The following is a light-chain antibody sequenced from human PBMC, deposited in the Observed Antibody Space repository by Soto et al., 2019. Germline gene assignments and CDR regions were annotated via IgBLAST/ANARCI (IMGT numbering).Light chain of an antibody. CDR3: QQYNNWPPYT. Sequence: EIVMTQSPATLSVSPGERATLSCRASQSVSSNLAWYQQKPGQAPRLLSYGASTRATGIPARFSGSGSGTEFTLTFSSLQSEDFAVYYCQQYNNWPPYTFGQGTKLEIK. J-gene: IGKJ2*01. CDR2: GAS. CDR1: QSVSSN. V-gene: IGKV3-15*01.